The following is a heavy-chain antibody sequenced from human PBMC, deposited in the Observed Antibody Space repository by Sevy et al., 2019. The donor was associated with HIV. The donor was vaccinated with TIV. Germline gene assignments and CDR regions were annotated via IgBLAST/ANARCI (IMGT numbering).Heavy chain of an antibody. J-gene: IGHJ4*02. CDR3: ARAYCSAGRCYSLAY. CDR1: GYTFTNYR. D-gene: IGHD2-15*01. CDR2: ISPHNGDT. Sequence: ASVKVSCKASGYTFTNYRLYWVRQAPGRGLESMGWISPHNGDTTYAQKFQGRVTMVTDTSTDTAYMDLRSLRSDDTALYYCARAYCSAGRCYSLAYWGQGTLVTVSS. V-gene: IGHV1-18*01.